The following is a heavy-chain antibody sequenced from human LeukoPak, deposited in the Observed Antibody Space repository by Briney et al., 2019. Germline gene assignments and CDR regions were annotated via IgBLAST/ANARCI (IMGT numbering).Heavy chain of an antibody. D-gene: IGHD5-24*01. Sequence: GGSLRLSCTASGFNLTNYAMHWVRQAPGKGLEWVTLISYSGDNTYYADSVKGRFTFSRDKAKNTLYLQMNSLRPEDSAVYYCASDPRDGGQNVWGKGTMVTVSS. CDR1: GFNLTNYA. J-gene: IGHJ6*04. V-gene: IGHV3-30*04. CDR2: ISYSGDNT. CDR3: ASDPRDGGQNV.